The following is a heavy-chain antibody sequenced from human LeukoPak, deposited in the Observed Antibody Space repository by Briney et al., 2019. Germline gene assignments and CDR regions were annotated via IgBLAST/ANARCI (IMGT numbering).Heavy chain of an antibody. D-gene: IGHD4-17*01. CDR1: GYTLTELS. Sequence: ASVKVSCKVSGYTLTELSMHWVRQAPGKGLEWMGGFDPEDGETIYAQKFQGRVTMTRDTSTSTVYMELSSLRSEDTAVYYCARDPYGDYKWTHFDYWGQGTLVTVSS. J-gene: IGHJ4*02. CDR3: ARDPYGDYKWTHFDY. CDR2: FDPEDGET. V-gene: IGHV1-24*01.